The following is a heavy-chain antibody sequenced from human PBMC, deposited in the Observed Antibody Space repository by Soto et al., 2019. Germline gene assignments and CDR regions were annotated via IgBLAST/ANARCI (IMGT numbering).Heavy chain of an antibody. Sequence: PSETLSLTCDVSGDTISTGGYTWAWIRQPPGKALEWIGHTYHSGNPYYKPSLNSRVIISVDRSKNQFYLKVSSVTAADSAVYYCARHVRQQLVPFDYWGQGTLVTVSS. V-gene: IGHV4-30-2*01. J-gene: IGHJ4*02. CDR1: GDTISTGGYT. CDR3: ARHVRQQLVPFDY. D-gene: IGHD6-13*01. CDR2: TYHSGNP.